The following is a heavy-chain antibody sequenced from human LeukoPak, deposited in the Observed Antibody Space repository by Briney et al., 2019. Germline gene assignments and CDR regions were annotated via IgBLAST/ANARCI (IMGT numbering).Heavy chain of an antibody. D-gene: IGHD4-17*01. CDR2: IKQDGSET. Sequence: GGSLRLCCDASGFTFSSYWMTWVRQAPGKGLEWVANIKQDGSETYYAVSVKGRFTISRDNAKNSLYLLMNSLRAEDTAVYYCARTYGDYDPLYYYYGMDVWGQGTTVTVSS. CDR3: ARTYGDYDPLYYYYGMDV. CDR1: GFTFSSYW. V-gene: IGHV3-7*03. J-gene: IGHJ6*02.